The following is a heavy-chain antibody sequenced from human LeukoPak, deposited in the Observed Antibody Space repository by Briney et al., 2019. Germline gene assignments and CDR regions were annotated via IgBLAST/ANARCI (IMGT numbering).Heavy chain of an antibody. D-gene: IGHD6-13*01. Sequence: SEALSLTCTVSGGSISNYYWSWIRQPPGKGLEWLGYISYSGSTNYNPSLKSRVTISADTSKNQFSLKVSSVTAADTAVYYCARLRSTAIESWGQGTLVTVSS. CDR3: ARLRSTAIES. CDR2: ISYSGST. V-gene: IGHV4-59*01. CDR1: GGSISNYY. J-gene: IGHJ4*02.